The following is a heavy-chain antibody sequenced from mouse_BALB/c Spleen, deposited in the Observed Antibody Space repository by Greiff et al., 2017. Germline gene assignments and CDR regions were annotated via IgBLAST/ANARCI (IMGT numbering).Heavy chain of an antibody. CDR2: ISYSGST. Sequence: EVKLQESGPGLVKPSQSLSLTCTVTGYSITSDYAWNWIRQFPGNKLEWMGYISYSGSTSYNPSLKSRISITRDTSKNQFFLQLNSVTTEDTATYYCARGYYGNSYAMDYWGQGTSVTVSS. CDR3: ARGYYGNSYAMDY. J-gene: IGHJ4*01. D-gene: IGHD2-1*01. V-gene: IGHV3-2*02. CDR1: GYSITSDYA.